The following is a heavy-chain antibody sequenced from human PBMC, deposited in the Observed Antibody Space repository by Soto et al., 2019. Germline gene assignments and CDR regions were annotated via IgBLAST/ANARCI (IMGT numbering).Heavy chain of an antibody. CDR3: AREKATKGSKDYEVDYYYDYMDV. D-gene: IGHD4-17*01. V-gene: IGHV1-2*04. CDR1: GYTFTGYY. CDR2: INPNSGGT. J-gene: IGHJ6*03. Sequence: ASVKVSCKASGYTFTGYYMHWVRQAPGQGLEWMGWINPNSGGTNYAQKSQGWVTMTRDTFTSTAYMELSRLRSDDTAVYYCAREKATKGSKDYEVDYYYDYMDVWGKGTTVTVSS.